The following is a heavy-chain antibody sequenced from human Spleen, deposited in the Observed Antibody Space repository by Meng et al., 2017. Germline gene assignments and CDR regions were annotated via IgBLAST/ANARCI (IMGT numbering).Heavy chain of an antibody. D-gene: IGHD6-13*01. V-gene: IGHV7-4-1*02. CDR1: GYTFTNYA. CDR3: ARGASSRLEV. J-gene: IGHJ4*02. Sequence: QFQLVQYGAEVKKPGASVKVSCKASGYTFTNYAMNWVRQAPGQGLEWMGWINTNTGNPTYAQGFTGRFVFSLDTSVSTAYLQISSLKAEDSAVYYCARGASSRLEVWGQGTLVTVSS. CDR2: INTNTGNP.